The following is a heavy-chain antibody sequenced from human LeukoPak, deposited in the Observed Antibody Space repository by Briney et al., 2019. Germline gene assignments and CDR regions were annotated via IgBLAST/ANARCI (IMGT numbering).Heavy chain of an antibody. J-gene: IGHJ6*03. V-gene: IGHV1-2*02. D-gene: IGHD6-13*01. CDR1: GYTFTGYY. CDR2: INPNSGGT. Sequence: ASVKVSCKASGYTFTGYYMHWVRQAPGQGLEWMGWINPNSGGTNYAQKFQGRVTMTRDTSISTAYMELSRLRSDDTAVYYCARGMGSSWYSNYYYMDVWGKGTTVTVSS. CDR3: ARGMGSSWYSNYYYMDV.